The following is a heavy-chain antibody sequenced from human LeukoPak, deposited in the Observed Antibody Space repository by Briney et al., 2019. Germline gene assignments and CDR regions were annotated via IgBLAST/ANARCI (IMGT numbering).Heavy chain of an antibody. CDR1: GFTFGSYA. J-gene: IGHJ4*02. Sequence: SGGSLRLSCAASGFTFGSYAMSWVRQAPGKGLEWVSGISGSGDNTYYADSVKGRFTISRDNSKNTLYVQVNSLGTEDTAAYYCAKGSYYDSSGSFYFDYWGQGTLVTVSS. CDR2: ISGSGDNT. V-gene: IGHV3-23*01. CDR3: AKGSYYDSSGSFYFDY. D-gene: IGHD3-22*01.